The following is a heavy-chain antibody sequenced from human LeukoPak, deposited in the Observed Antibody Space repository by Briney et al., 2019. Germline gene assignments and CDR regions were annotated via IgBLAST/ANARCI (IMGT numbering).Heavy chain of an antibody. D-gene: IGHD6-19*01. CDR1: GFSFSSYW. V-gene: IGHV3-7*01. CDR2: IKEAGSDK. J-gene: IGHJ4*02. Sequence: PGGSLRLSCAASGFSFSSYWMSWVRQAPGKGLEWVANIKEAGSDKYHVDSVKGRFTISRDNANNSLYLQMNNLRGEDTAVYYCAGDHGSSGWYGHYFDYWGQGILVTVSS. CDR3: AGDHGSSGWYGHYFDY.